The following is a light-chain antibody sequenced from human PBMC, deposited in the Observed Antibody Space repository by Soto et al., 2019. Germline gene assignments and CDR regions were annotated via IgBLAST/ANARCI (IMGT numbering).Light chain of an antibody. J-gene: IGKJ4*01. CDR2: DSF. V-gene: IGKV3-11*01. CDR1: QNIGKN. Sequence: IVLTQSPVTLSLSPGERAILSCRASQNIGKNLGWYRQKPXXXPTLLIYDSFNRATGVPARFSGSGSGTDFTLTISRLEPEDFAVYYCQHRDDWPPGATFGGGTTVEI. CDR3: QHRDDWPPGAT.